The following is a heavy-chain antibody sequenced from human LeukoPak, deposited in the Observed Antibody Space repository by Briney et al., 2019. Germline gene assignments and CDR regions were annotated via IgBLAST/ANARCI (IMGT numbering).Heavy chain of an antibody. CDR1: GYTFSTYG. V-gene: IGHV1-18*01. CDR3: ARNVGGRNWFEY. Sequence: ASVKVSCKASGYTFSTYGISRLRQAPGQGLEWMGWISTYNGNTDYAQNFQGRLTMTTDTSTGTAYMELRSLRSDDTALYYCARNVGGRNWFEYWGQGSLVTVSS. D-gene: IGHD3-16*01. CDR2: ISTYNGNT. J-gene: IGHJ4*02.